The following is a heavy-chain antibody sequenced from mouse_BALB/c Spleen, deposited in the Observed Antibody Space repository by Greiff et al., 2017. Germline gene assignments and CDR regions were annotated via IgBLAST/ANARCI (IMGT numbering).Heavy chain of an antibody. V-gene: IGHV5-17*02. CDR3: AGCMGARDY. Sequence: EVLLVESGGGLVQPGGSRKLSCAASGFTFSSFGMHWVRQAPEEGLEWVAYISSGSSTIYYADTVKGRFTISRDNPNNTLFLQMSSLRSEDAAMYYCAGCMGARDYWGQGTSVTVSA. CDR1: GFTFSSFG. D-gene: IGHD2-10*02. J-gene: IGHJ4*01. CDR2: ISSGSSTI.